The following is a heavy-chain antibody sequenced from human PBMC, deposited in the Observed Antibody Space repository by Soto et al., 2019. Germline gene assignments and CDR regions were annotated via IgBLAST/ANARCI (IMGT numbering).Heavy chain of an antibody. CDR2: IIPILGIP. CDR3: ARDSGGMDV. Sequence: SVKVSCKASGGTFSNYTFSWVRQAPGQGLEWMGRIIPILGIPNYAQKFQGRVTITRDTSASTAYMELSSLRSEDTAVYYCARDSGGMDVWGQGTTVTVSS. V-gene: IGHV1-69*04. J-gene: IGHJ6*02. CDR1: GGTFSNYT.